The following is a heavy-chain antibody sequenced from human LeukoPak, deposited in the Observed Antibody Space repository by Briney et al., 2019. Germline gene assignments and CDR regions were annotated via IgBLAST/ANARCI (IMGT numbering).Heavy chain of an antibody. CDR3: ARGPYYYGSGSYYRYWFDP. D-gene: IGHD3-10*01. J-gene: IGHJ5*02. V-gene: IGHV4-34*01. CDR2: INHSGST. Sequence: SETLSLTCAVYGGSFSGYYWSWIRQPPGKGLERIGEINHSGSTNYNPSLKSRVTISVDTSKNQFSLKLSSVTAADTAVYYCARGPYYYGSGSYYRYWFDPWGQGTLVTVSS. CDR1: GGSFSGYY.